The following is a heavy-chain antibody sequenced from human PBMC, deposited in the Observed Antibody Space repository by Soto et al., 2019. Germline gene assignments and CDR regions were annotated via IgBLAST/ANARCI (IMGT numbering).Heavy chain of an antibody. Sequence: SETLSLTCTVSGGSISSYYWSWIRQPPGKGLEWIGYIYYSVTTNYNPSLKSRVTISVDTSKNQFSLKLRSVTAADTAIYYCARGNSFGSGIGYSDHWGQGAQVTVSS. J-gene: IGHJ4*02. V-gene: IGHV4-59*08. D-gene: IGHD3-10*01. CDR1: GGSISSYY. CDR3: ARGNSFGSGIGYSDH. CDR2: IYYSVTT.